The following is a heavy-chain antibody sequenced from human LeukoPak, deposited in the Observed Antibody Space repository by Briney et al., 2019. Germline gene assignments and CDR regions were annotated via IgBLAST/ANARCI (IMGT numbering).Heavy chain of an antibody. V-gene: IGHV3-30*04. CDR3: VRADGRSYGLFDS. D-gene: IGHD5-18*01. CDR1: GFTFSYYA. CDR2: ISYDGSNY. Sequence: PGWSLRLSCAASGFTFSYYAMHWVRQAPGKGLEWVAVISYDGSNYYYGDSVRGRFTISRDTSKNTLYLQMDSLRPEDTAVYHCVRADGRSYGLFDSWGRGTLVIVSS. J-gene: IGHJ4*02.